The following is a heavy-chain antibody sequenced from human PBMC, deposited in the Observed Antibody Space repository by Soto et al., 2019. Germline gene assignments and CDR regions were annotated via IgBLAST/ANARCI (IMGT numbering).Heavy chain of an antibody. CDR2: INTYSDRT. CDR3: ARDYTGRGYFDH. V-gene: IGHV1-18*04. CDR1: GYTFRNYG. J-gene: IGHJ4*02. Sequence: QVQLVQSGAEMKNPVASMKVSCKASGYTFRNYGISWVRQAPGQGLEWLGWINTYSDRTNYAQEFQGRVSMTTEKSTSTVYMELRSLRSGDTALYYCARDYTGRGYFDHWGQGSLVTVSS. D-gene: IGHD2-8*02.